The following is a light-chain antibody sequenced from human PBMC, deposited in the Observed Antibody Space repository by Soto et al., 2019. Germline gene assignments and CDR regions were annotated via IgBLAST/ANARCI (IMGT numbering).Light chain of an antibody. CDR3: CSYAGSHTWA. V-gene: IGLV2-11*01. CDR2: DVS. Sequence: QSVLTQLRSVSGSPGQSVTMSCTGTSSDVGAYNYVSWYQQYPGKAPKLMISDVSKRPSGVPDRFSGSKSGNTASLTISGLQAEDEADYHCCSYAGSHTWAFGGGTKLTVL. CDR1: SSDVGAYNY. J-gene: IGLJ3*02.